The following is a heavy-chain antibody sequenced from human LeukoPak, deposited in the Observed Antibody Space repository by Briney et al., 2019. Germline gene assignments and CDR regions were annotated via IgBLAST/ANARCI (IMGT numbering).Heavy chain of an antibody. V-gene: IGHV3-33*01. CDR2: IWYDGSNK. D-gene: IGHD4-17*01. J-gene: IGHJ4*02. CDR3: ARDPTYGSLDY. CDR1: GFTFSSYG. Sequence: GGSLRLSCAASGFTFSSYGMHWVRQAPGKGLEWVAVIWYDGSNKYYADSVKGRFTISRDNSKNTLYLQMNSLRAEDTAEYYCARDPTYGSLDYWGQGALVTVSS.